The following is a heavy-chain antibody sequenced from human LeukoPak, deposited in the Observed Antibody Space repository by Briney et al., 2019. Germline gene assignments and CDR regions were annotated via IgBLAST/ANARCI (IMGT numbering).Heavy chain of an antibody. CDR1: GGSISSGSYY. V-gene: IGHV4-61*02. Sequence: PSETLSLTCTVSGGSISSGSYYWSWIRQPAGKGLEWIGRIYTSGSTNYNPSLKSRVTISVDKSKNQFSLKLSSVTAADTAVYYCARGDPVHGPVDIWGQGTMVTVSS. CDR2: IYTSGST. J-gene: IGHJ3*02. D-gene: IGHD3-16*01. CDR3: ARGDPVHGPVDI.